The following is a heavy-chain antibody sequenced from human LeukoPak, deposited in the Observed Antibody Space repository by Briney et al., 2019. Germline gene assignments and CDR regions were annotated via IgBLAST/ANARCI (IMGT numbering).Heavy chain of an antibody. CDR1: GGSFSGYY. CDR3: ARGILCWLRFRLFDQ. V-gene: IGHV4-34*01. Sequence: PSETLSLTCAVYGGSFSGYYWSWIRQPPGKGLEWIGEINHSGSTNYNPSLKSRVTISVDTSKNQFSLKLSSVTAADTAGYYCARGILCWLRFRLFDQWGQGTLVTVSS. J-gene: IGHJ4*02. D-gene: IGHD5-12*01. CDR2: INHSGST.